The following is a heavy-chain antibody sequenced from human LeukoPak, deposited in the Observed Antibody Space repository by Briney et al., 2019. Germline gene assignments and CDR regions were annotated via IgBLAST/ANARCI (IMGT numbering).Heavy chain of an antibody. Sequence: GSSVKVSCKASGGAFSSYAISWVRLAPGQGLEWMGGIIPIFGTANYAQKFQGRVTITADESTSTAYMELSSLRSEDTAVYYCASWMKLWIGELSYYYGMDVWGQGTTVTVSS. CDR1: GGAFSSYA. D-gene: IGHD3-10*01. CDR2: IIPIFGTA. V-gene: IGHV1-69*01. CDR3: ASWMKLWIGELSYYYGMDV. J-gene: IGHJ6*02.